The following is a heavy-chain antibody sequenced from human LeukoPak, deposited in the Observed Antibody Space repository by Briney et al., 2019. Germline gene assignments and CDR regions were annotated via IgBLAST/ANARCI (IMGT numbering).Heavy chain of an antibody. Sequence: GGSLRLSCVASGFTFSSHHMNWVRQTPGKGLESVATIKPDGSEKYYVDSVKGRFTISRDNDKSSLYLQMNSLRAEDTGVYFCARMSSYCDYWGQGTLVTVSS. CDR3: ARMSSYCDY. D-gene: IGHD2-2*01. V-gene: IGHV3-7*01. CDR2: IKPDGSEK. J-gene: IGHJ4*02. CDR1: GFTFSSHH.